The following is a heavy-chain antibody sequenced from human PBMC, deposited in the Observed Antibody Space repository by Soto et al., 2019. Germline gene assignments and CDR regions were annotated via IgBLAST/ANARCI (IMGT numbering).Heavy chain of an antibody. CDR2: ITGSGGGT. CDR3: XXXXXXXXFPPPVGGNYYYYGMDV. CDR1: GFMFANYA. J-gene: IGHJ6*02. D-gene: IGHD3-9*01. V-gene: IGHV3-23*01. Sequence: PGGSLRLSCAASGFMFANYAMGWVRQAPGRGLEWVSAITGSGGGTYYADSVKGRVTVSRDNSKNTXXXXXXXXXXXXXAIFFXXXXXXXXXFPPPVGGNYYYYGMDVWGXGTTXTVSS.